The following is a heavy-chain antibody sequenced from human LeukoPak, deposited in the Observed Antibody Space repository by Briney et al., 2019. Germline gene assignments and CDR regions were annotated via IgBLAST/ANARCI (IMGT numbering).Heavy chain of an antibody. CDR1: GGSFSVYY. CDR3: AVGAAAGTPGY. CDR2: INHIGST. Sequence: SETLSLTCAVYGGSFSVYYWSCIRQPPGKGLEWIGEINHIGSTNYNPSLKSRVTISVDTSQNQLSLKLSSVTAADTAVYYCAVGAAAGTPGYWGQGTLVTVSS. V-gene: IGHV4-34*01. D-gene: IGHD6-13*01. J-gene: IGHJ4*02.